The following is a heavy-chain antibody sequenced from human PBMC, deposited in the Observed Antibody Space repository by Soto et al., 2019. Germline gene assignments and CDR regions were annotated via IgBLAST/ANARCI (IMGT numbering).Heavy chain of an antibody. CDR1: GYTFTGYY. CDR3: AKGGAIVAAGTRVYLYNTMDV. Sequence: ASVKVSCKASGYTFTGYYVHWVRQAPGQGLEWMGWINPNSGDTYLAQRFQGRVTMNRDTSIGTAYMELRGLTSDDTAEYYCAKGGAIVAAGTRVYLYNTMDVWGQGTTVTVSS. V-gene: IGHV1-2*02. D-gene: IGHD1-26*01. J-gene: IGHJ6*02. CDR2: INPNSGDT.